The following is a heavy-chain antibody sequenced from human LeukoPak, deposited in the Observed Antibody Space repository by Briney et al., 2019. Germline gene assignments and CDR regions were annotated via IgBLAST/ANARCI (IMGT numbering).Heavy chain of an antibody. CDR3: ARGRGDYGDCYYFDY. CDR1: GGSISSYY. D-gene: IGHD4-17*01. CDR2: IYHSGST. J-gene: IGHJ4*02. Sequence: SETLSLTCTVSGGSISSYYWSWIRQPPGKGLEWIGYIYHSGSTYYNPSLKSRVTISVDRSKNQFSLKLSSVTAADTAVYYCARGRGDYGDCYYFDYWGQGTPVTVSS. V-gene: IGHV4-59*12.